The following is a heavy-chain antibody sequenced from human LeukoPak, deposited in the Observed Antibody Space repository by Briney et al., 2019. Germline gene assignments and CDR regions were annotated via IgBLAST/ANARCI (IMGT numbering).Heavy chain of an antibody. Sequence: SVKVSCKASGGTFSSYAISWVRQAPGQGLEWMGRIIPILGIANYAQKLQGRVTITADKSTSTAYMELSSLRSEDTAVYYCARGVRCSGGSCYDYWGQGTLGTVSS. J-gene: IGHJ4*02. CDR1: GGTFSSYA. D-gene: IGHD2-15*01. V-gene: IGHV1-69*04. CDR3: ARGVRCSGGSCYDY. CDR2: IIPILGIA.